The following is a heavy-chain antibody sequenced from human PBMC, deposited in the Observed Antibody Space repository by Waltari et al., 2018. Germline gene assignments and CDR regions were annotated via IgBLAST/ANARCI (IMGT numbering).Heavy chain of an antibody. V-gene: IGHV3-9*01. D-gene: IGHD6-6*01. CDR2: ISWNSGSI. CDR1: GFTFDDYA. J-gene: IGHJ4*02. CDR3: AKDRYSSSSGSNFDY. Sequence: EVQLVESGGGLVQPGRSLRLSCAASGFTFDDYAMHWVRQAPGKGLEWVSGISWNSGSIGYADSVRGRFTISRDNAKNSLYLQMNSLRAEDTALYYCAKDRYSSSSGSNFDYWGREPWSPSPQ.